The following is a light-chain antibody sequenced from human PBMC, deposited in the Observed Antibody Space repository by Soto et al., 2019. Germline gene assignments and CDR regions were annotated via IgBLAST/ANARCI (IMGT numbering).Light chain of an antibody. CDR1: SSDVGGYNF. Sequence: QSALTQPASVSGSPGQSITISCTGTSSDVGGYNFVSWYQQHPGKAPKLMIYEVSNRPSGVSNRFSGSKSGNTASLTISGLQAEDEADYYCSSYTSGTPLGYVFGTGTKVTVL. CDR2: EVS. J-gene: IGLJ1*01. V-gene: IGLV2-14*01. CDR3: SSYTSGTPLGYV.